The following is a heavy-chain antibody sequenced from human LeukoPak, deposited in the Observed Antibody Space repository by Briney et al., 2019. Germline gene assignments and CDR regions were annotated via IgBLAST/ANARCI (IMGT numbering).Heavy chain of an antibody. D-gene: IGHD3-10*01. CDR3: AKGIRGREYGSGTSNLIYDACYI. J-gene: IGHJ3*02. V-gene: IGHV3-23*01. Sequence: GGSLRLSCAASGFTFSSYAMIWVRQAPGKGLEWVSAISGSGGSTYYADSVKGRFTISRDNSKNTMYLPMKSPRAEETAVYSSAKGIRGREYGSGTSNLIYDACYIWGQGTIVTVSS. CDR1: GFTFSSYA. CDR2: ISGSGGST.